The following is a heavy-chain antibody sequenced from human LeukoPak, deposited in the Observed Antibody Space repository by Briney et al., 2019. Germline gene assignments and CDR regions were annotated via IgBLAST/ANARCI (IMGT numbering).Heavy chain of an antibody. V-gene: IGHV3-74*01. J-gene: IGHJ4*02. Sequence: GGSLRLSCAASGFTFSGDWMHWVRQAPGKGLVWVSHVSSAGYTTRYADSVKGRFTISRDNAKNSLYLQMNSLRAEDTAVYYCAIEWELLTFGYWGQGTLVTVSS. D-gene: IGHD1-26*01. CDR3: AIEWELLTFGY. CDR1: GFTFSGDW. CDR2: VSSAGYTT.